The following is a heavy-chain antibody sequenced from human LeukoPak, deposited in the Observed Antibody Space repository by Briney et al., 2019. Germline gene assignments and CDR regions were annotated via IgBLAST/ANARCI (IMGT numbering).Heavy chain of an antibody. CDR3: AKWGEYCSSTSCLSLFDY. J-gene: IGHJ4*02. D-gene: IGHD2-2*01. Sequence: GGSLRLSCAASGFTFSSYGMHWVRQAPGKGLEWVAFIRYDGSNVYYAESVKGRFTISRDNSKNTLYLQMNSLRAEDTAVYYCAKWGEYCSSTSCLSLFDYWGQGTLVTVSS. CDR1: GFTFSSYG. V-gene: IGHV3-30*02. CDR2: IRYDGSNV.